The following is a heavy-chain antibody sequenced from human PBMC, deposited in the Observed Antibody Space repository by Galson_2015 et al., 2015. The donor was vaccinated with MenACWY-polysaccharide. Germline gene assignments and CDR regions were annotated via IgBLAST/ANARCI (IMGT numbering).Heavy chain of an antibody. CDR3: ARDPHCGAGCSIHDAFDV. Sequence: SLRLSCAASGFTFSSYWMHWVRQAPGEGLVWVSRIKTDGRSTSYADSVKGRFTVSGDNAKNTVYLQMNSLRVEDTAVYYCARDPHCGAGCSIHDAFDVWGQGTKVTVSS. J-gene: IGHJ3*01. V-gene: IGHV3-74*01. D-gene: IGHD2-21*02. CDR1: GFTFSSYW. CDR2: IKTDGRST.